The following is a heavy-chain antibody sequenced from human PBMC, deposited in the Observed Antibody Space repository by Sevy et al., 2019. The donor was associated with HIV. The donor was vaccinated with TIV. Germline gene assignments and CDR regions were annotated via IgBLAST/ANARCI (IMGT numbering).Heavy chain of an antibody. Sequence: GGSLRLSCSGSGFIFSDYYMSWIRQAPGRGLEWVAYISGSGITYYADSVEGRFTISRDNARNSLYLQINSLRAEDTAVYYGARDHLLGGDREVGRGGYWGQGTLVTVSS. CDR2: ISGSGIT. D-gene: IGHD2-21*02. CDR1: GFIFSDYY. V-gene: IGHV3-11*01. J-gene: IGHJ4*02. CDR3: ARDHLLGGDREVGRGGY.